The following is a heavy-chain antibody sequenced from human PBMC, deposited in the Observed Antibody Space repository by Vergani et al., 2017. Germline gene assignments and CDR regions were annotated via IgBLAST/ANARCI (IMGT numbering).Heavy chain of an antibody. Sequence: QVQLVESGGGLVKPGGSLRLSCAASGFTFSDHYMSWIRQAPGKGLEWVSYISSSSSYTNYADSVKGRFTISRDNFKNTLYLQMNSLRAEDTAVYYCAREAPLYGGGRGNYMAVWGKGTTVTVSS. CDR2: ISSSSSYT. V-gene: IGHV3-11*06. D-gene: IGHD4-23*01. J-gene: IGHJ6*03. CDR3: AREAPLYGGGRGNYMAV. CDR1: GFTFSDHY.